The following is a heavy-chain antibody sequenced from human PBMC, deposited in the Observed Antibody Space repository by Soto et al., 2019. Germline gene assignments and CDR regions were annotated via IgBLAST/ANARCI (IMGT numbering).Heavy chain of an antibody. CDR3: AREWEPDAFDI. D-gene: IGHD1-26*01. V-gene: IGHV3-48*01. CDR2: ISSTSSTI. CDR1: EFTFSDYI. Sequence: PGGSLRLSCAASEFTFSDYIMNWVRQAPGKGLEWVSYISSTSSTIYYADSVKGRFTISRDNAKNSLYLQMNSLRAEDTAVYYCAREWEPDAFDIWGQGTMVTV. J-gene: IGHJ3*02.